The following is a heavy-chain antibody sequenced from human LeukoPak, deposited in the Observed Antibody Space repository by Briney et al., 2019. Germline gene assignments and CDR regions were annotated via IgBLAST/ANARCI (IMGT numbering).Heavy chain of an antibody. J-gene: IGHJ6*03. CDR3: ARVGMGYCSSTSCPRLYYYYYMDV. D-gene: IGHD2-2*01. V-gene: IGHV5-51*01. CDR2: IYPRDSDT. Sequence: GESLKISCKGSGYSFTSYWIGWVRQMPGKGLEWMGIIYPRDSDTRYSPSFQCQANIPADKSISTAYLQWSSLKASDTAMYYCARVGMGYCSSTSCPRLYYYYYMDVWGKGTTVTVSS. CDR1: GYSFTSYW.